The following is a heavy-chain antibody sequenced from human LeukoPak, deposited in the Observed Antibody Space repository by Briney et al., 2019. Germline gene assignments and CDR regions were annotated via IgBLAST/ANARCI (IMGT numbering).Heavy chain of an antibody. CDR1: GGSISSYY. D-gene: IGHD2-2*01. CDR3: ARAPIVEYCSSTSCYFDY. V-gene: IGHV4-4*07. CDR2: IYTSGST. J-gene: IGHJ4*02. Sequence: SETLSLTCTVSGGSISSYYWSWIRQPAGKGLEWIGRIYTSGSTNYNPSLKSRVTMSVDTSKNQFSLKLSSVTAADTAVYYCARAPIVEYCSSTSCYFDYWGQGTLVTVSS.